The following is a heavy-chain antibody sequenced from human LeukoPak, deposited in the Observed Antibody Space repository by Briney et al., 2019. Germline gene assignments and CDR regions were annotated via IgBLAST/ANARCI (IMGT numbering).Heavy chain of an antibody. CDR2: IYYSGDT. Sequence: SETLSLTCSVSGDSSDSSFYYWGWIRQPPGKGLEWIGSIYYSGDTYYNASLKSRVTMSVDTPKNQFSLNLRSVTAADTAVYYCARHRLPGPLHDFVYWGQGTLVTVSS. D-gene: IGHD5-24*01. CDR3: ARHRLPGPLHDFVY. J-gene: IGHJ4*02. CDR1: GDSSDSSFYY. V-gene: IGHV4-39*01.